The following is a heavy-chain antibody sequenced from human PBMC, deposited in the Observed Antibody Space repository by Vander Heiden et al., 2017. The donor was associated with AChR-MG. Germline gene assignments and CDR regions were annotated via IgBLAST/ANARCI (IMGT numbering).Heavy chain of an antibody. CDR3: AGLFTGADY. J-gene: IGHJ4*02. Sequence: QVQLVESGGGVVQPGRPLRLSCAASGFTFSSYGMHWVRQAPGKGLEWLAFISYDGTKKDDADSVKGRFTISRDNSNNTMSMKMSSLRAEDTAVYDCAGLFTGADYWGQGTLVTVSS. CDR1: GFTFSSYG. D-gene: IGHD7-27*01. V-gene: IGHV3-30*03. CDR2: ISYDGTKK.